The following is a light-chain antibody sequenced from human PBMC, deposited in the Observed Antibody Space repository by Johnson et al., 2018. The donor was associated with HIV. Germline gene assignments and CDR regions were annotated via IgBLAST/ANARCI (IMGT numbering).Light chain of an antibody. CDR3: GTWDNSLNVYV. V-gene: IGLV1-51*02. Sequence: HSVLTQPPSVSAAPGQKVTISCSGSSSNIGNNYVSWYQQIPGTAPKLLIYENNKRPSGIPDRFSGSKSGASATLDITGLQTGDEADYYCGTWDNSLNVYVFGTGTKVTVL. J-gene: IGLJ1*01. CDR2: ENN. CDR1: SSNIGNNY.